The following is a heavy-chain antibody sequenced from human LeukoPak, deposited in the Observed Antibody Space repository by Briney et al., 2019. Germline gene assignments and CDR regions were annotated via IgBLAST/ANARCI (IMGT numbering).Heavy chain of an antibody. Sequence: GGSLRLSCAASGFTVSSNYMSWVRQAPGKGLEWVSVIYSGGSTYYADSVKGRSTISRDNSKNTLYLQMNSLRAEDTAVYYCARDGSYYGMDVWGQGTTVTVSS. J-gene: IGHJ6*02. D-gene: IGHD1-1*01. V-gene: IGHV3-66*01. CDR3: ARDGSYYGMDV. CDR2: IYSGGST. CDR1: GFTVSSNY.